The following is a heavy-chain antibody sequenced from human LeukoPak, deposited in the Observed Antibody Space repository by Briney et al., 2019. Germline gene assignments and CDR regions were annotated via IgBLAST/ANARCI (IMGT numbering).Heavy chain of an antibody. D-gene: IGHD3-10*01. CDR3: SRGVGHSPGD. CDR2: IRNKAINYTT. CDR1: GFSFSSYS. J-gene: IGHJ4*02. V-gene: IGHV3-72*01. Sequence: PGGSLRLSCAASGFSFSSYSMDWVRQAPGKGLEWVGRIRNKAINYTTEYAASVKGRFSISRDDSKNSLYLQMNSLKTEDTAVYYCSRGVGHSPGDWGQGTLVTVSS.